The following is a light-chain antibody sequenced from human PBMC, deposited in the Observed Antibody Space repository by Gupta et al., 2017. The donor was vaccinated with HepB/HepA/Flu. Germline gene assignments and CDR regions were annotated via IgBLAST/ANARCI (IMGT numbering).Light chain of an antibody. J-gene: IGLJ2*01. V-gene: IGLV2-8*01. CDR2: EVN. Sequence: QSALTHPPSASGSPGQSVAISCIGTSSDIGNNYNFVSWYQQHPDTAPRLLIEEVNKRPSGVPDRCAGSNSGTTALTSVSGLQPEDDAYYYCSSYETSDSFVFGGGTKLTVL. CDR1: SSDIGNNYNF. CDR3: SSYETSDSFV.